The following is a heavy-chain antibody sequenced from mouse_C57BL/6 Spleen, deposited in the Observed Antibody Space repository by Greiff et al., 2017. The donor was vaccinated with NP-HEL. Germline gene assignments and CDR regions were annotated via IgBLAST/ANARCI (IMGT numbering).Heavy chain of an antibody. CDR3: ARWGSPRAMDY. V-gene: IGHV1-61*01. J-gene: IGHJ4*01. Sequence: VQLQESGAELVRPGSSVKLSCKASGYTFTSYWLDWVKQRPGQGLEWIGNIYPSDSETHYNQKFKDKATLTVDKSSSTAYMQLSSLTSEDSAVYYCARWGSPRAMDYWGQGTSVTVSS. CDR2: IYPSDSET. D-gene: IGHD6-1*01. CDR1: GYTFTSYW.